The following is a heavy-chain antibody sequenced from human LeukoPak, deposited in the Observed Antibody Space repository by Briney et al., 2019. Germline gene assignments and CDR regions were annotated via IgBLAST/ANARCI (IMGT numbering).Heavy chain of an antibody. CDR2: ISSSGSTI. V-gene: IGHV3-48*03. J-gene: IGHJ4*02. CDR3: ARDRYYYDRGYFDY. Sequence: QPGGSLRLSCAASGFTFSSYEMNWVRQAPGKGLEWVSCISSSGSTIYYADSVKGRFTISRDNAKNSLYLQMNSLRAEDTAVYYCARDRYYYDRGYFDYWGQGTLVTVSS. CDR1: GFTFSSYE. D-gene: IGHD3-22*01.